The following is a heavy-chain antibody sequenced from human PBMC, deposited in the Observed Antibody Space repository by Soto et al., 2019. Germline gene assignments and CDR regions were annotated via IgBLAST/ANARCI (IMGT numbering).Heavy chain of an antibody. CDR1: GFTVSDNY. J-gene: IGHJ4*02. CDR3: AREVVGALDY. D-gene: IGHD2-15*01. CDR2: IHSGGST. V-gene: IGHV3-53*02. Sequence: EVQVVETGGGLIQPGGSLRLSCAASGFTVSDNYMSWVRQAPGKGLEWVSVIHSGGSTYYADSVKGRFTISRDNSKNTLYRQMNSLRAEDTAVYYWAREVVGALDYWGQGTLVTVSS.